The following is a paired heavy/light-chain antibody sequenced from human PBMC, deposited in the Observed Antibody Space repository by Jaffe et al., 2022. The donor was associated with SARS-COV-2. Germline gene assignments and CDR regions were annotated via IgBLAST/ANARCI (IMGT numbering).Heavy chain of an antibody. J-gene: IGHJ5*02. CDR1: GFIFNNYA. CDR3: VKEPVAVGPGWFDP. V-gene: IGHV3-23*01. Sequence: EVQLLESGGGLVQPGGSLRLSCAASGFIFNNYAMSWVRQAPGKGLEWVSAISGSGDNTYYANSVKGRFTISRDTSKNTLYLQMNSLRAEDTAVYYCVKEPVAVGPGWFDPWGQGTQVTVSS. D-gene: IGHD6-19*01. CDR2: ISGSGDNT.
Light chain of an antibody. CDR1: QNINSC. V-gene: IGKV1-39*01. CDR3: QQSCGTPPNT. Sequence: DIQMTQSPSSLSASVGDRVTITCRASQNINSCLNWYQQQPGRAPKLLIYSASNLQSGVPSRFTGSGSGTDFTLTISSLQPGDFATYYCQQSCGTPPNTFGQGTMLEIK. J-gene: IGKJ2*01. CDR2: SAS.